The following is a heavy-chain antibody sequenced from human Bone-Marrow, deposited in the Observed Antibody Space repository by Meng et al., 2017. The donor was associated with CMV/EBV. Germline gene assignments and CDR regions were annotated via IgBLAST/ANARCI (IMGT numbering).Heavy chain of an antibody. Sequence: GSLRLSCAVYGESFSGFYWTWIRQSPGKGLEWIGEINDSESTNYNPSLKSPVSMSVDTSKNQFSLKLNSVTAADTAVYYCARGRGRLDYWGQGTLVTVSS. J-gene: IGHJ4*02. V-gene: IGHV4-34*01. CDR1: GESFSGFY. D-gene: IGHD3-10*01. CDR2: INDSEST. CDR3: ARGRGRLDY.